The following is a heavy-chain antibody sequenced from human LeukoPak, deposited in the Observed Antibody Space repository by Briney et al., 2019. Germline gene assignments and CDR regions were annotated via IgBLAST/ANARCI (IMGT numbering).Heavy chain of an antibody. J-gene: IGHJ4*02. CDR3: ARAMSYYDSSGYYHRPFDY. V-gene: IGHV3-48*04. Sequence: QTGGSLRLSCAASGFTFSSYSMNWVRQAPGKGLEWVSYISSSGTTIYYADSVKGRFTISRDNAKNSLYLQMNSLRAEDTAVYYCARAMSYYDSSGYYHRPFDYWGQGTLVTVSS. D-gene: IGHD3-22*01. CDR1: GFTFSSYS. CDR2: ISSSGTTI.